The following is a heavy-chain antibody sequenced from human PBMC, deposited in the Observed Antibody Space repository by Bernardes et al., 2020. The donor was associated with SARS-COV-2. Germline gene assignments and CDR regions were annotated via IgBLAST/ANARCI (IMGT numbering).Heavy chain of an antibody. V-gene: IGHV3-23*01. J-gene: IGHJ6*02. D-gene: IGHD1-26*01. Sequence: GGSLRLSCAASGFTFSSYAMSWVRQAPGKGLEWVSAISGSGGSTYYADSVKGRFTISRDNSKNTMYLQMNSLRAEDTAVYYCAKDFSWELLTPRTYYYYGMDVWGQGTTVNVSS. CDR3: AKDFSWELLTPRTYYYYGMDV. CDR2: ISGSGGST. CDR1: GFTFSSYA.